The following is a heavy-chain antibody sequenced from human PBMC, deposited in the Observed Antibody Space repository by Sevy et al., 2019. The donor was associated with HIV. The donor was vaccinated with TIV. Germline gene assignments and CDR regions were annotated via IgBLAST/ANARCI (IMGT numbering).Heavy chain of an antibody. V-gene: IGHV3-7*01. CDR1: GFTFSDYW. CDR2: IKQDGSDK. J-gene: IGHJ4*02. Sequence: GGSLRLSCTASGFTFSDYWMSWVRQAPGKGLEWVANIKQDGSDKHYVDSVKGRCTISRDNAKNSLYLQMNSLRAGDTAVYYCARGVTTVTPFDYWGQGTLVTVSS. D-gene: IGHD4-17*01. CDR3: ARGVTTVTPFDY.